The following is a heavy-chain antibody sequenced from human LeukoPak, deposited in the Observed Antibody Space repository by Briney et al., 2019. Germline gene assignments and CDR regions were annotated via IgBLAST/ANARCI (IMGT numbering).Heavy chain of an antibody. V-gene: IGHV3-7*01. CDR2: IKQDGSEK. CDR1: GFTFSSYW. J-gene: IGHJ6*03. Sequence: GGSLRLSCAASGFTFSSYWMSWVRQAPGKGLEWVANIKQDGSEKYYVDSVKGRFTISRDNAKKSLYLQMNSLRAEDTAVYYCARDNEYYYYMDVWDKGTTVTVSS. D-gene: IGHD6-6*01. CDR3: ARDNEYYYYMDV.